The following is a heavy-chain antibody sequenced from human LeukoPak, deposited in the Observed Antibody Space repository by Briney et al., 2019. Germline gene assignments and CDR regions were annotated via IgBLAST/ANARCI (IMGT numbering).Heavy chain of an antibody. CDR3: ARPGSIEEVDY. CDR1: GYSFTSYW. J-gene: IGHJ4*02. D-gene: IGHD6-6*01. Sequence: GEPLKISCKGSGYSFTSYWIGWGRQMPGKVLEWMGIIYPGGSDTRYSPSFQGQVTISADKSISTAYLQWSSLKASDTAMYYCARPGSIEEVDYWGQGTLVTVSS. CDR2: IYPGGSDT. V-gene: IGHV5-51*01.